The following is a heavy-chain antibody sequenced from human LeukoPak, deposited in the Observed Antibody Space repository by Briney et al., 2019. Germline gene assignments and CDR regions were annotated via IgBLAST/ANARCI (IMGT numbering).Heavy chain of an antibody. V-gene: IGHV4-39*01. CDR1: GGSISSSSYH. D-gene: IGHD5-24*01. Sequence: SETLSLTCTVSGGSISSSSYHWGWVRQPPGKGLEWIGSIDYTGGTYYNPSLKSRVTISVDMSKNQLSVKLSSVTAADTAVYYCERLRVEMAAYAFDIWGQGTKVTVSS. CDR2: IDYTGGT. J-gene: IGHJ3*02. CDR3: ERLRVEMAAYAFDI.